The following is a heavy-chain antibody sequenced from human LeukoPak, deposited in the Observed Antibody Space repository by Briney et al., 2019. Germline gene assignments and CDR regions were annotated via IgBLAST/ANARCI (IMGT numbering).Heavy chain of an antibody. V-gene: IGHV1-24*01. Sequence: ASVKVSCKVSGYTLTELSMHWVRQAPGKGLEWMGGFDPEDGETIYAQKFQGRVTMTEDTSTDTAYMELSSLRSEDTAVYYCATGKGYDYVWGSYRSLDYWGQGTLVTVSS. D-gene: IGHD3-16*02. CDR1: GYTLTELS. CDR3: ATGKGYDYVWGSYRSLDY. J-gene: IGHJ4*02. CDR2: FDPEDGET.